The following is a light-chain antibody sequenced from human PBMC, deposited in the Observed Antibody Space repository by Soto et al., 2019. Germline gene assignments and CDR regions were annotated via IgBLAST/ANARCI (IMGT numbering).Light chain of an antibody. J-gene: IGKJ3*01. Sequence: EIVMTQSPATLSVSPGERATLSCRASQSLSNHLAWYQQKPGQAPGLLIYGASTRATGIPARFSGSGSGTEVTRTSSSLQNEEFAVYLCQQYYNWPLTVGPGTKVDIK. CDR3: QQYYNWPLT. V-gene: IGKV3-15*01. CDR1: QSLSNH. CDR2: GAS.